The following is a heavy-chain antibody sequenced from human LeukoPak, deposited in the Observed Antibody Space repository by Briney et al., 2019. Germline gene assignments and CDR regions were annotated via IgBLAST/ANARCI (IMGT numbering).Heavy chain of an antibody. CDR2: ISYDGSNK. D-gene: IGHD3-22*01. J-gene: IGHJ4*02. V-gene: IGHV3-30-3*02. Sequence: GGSLRLSCAASGFTFSSYAVHWVRQAPGRGLEWVAVISYDGSNKYYADSVKGRFSISRDNSKNTLYLQMNSLRAEDTAVYYCAKHRFESGGYHSTDWGQGTLVTVSS. CDR3: AKHRFESGGYHSTD. CDR1: GFTFSSYA.